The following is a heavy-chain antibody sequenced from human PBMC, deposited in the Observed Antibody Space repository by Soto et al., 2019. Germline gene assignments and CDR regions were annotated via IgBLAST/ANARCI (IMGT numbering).Heavy chain of an antibody. J-gene: IGHJ4*02. CDR3: AGEIVVVPAATGFVDY. CDR1: GGSISISSYY. CDR2: IYYSGST. Sequence: SDTLSLTYTVSGGSISISSYYWCWILHPPGKGLEWIGSIYYSGSTYYNPSLKSRVTISVDTSKNQFSLKLSSVTAADTAVYYCAGEIVVVPAATGFVDYWGQGTLVTVSS. D-gene: IGHD2-2*01. V-gene: IGHV4-39*01.